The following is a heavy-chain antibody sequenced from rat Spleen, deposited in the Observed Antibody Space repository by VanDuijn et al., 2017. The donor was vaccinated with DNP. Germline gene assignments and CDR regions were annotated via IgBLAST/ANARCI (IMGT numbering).Heavy chain of an antibody. V-gene: IGHV5-7*01. Sequence: EVQLVETGGGLVQPGRSMKLSCAASGFTFSNYDMAWVRQAPKKGLEWVATISYDGSSTYYRDSVKGRFTVSRDNAKSSLYLQMGSLRSEDTATYYCARRTTEGIGGAMDAWGQGTSVTVSS. J-gene: IGHJ4*01. CDR1: GFTFSNYD. CDR2: ISYDGSST. D-gene: IGHD1-11*01. CDR3: ARRTTEGIGGAMDA.